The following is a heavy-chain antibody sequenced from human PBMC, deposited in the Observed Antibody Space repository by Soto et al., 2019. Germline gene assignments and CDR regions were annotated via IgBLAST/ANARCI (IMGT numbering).Heavy chain of an antibody. CDR2: ISAYNGNT. CDR3: ARDCSSTTGYNYYYGMDV. CDR1: GYTFTIYG. J-gene: IGHJ6*02. V-gene: IGHV1-18*04. Sequence: ASVKVSCKASGYTFTIYGISWVRQAPGQGREWMGWISAYNGNTNYAQKLQGRVTMTTDTSTGTAYMELRSLRSDDPAVYSCARDCSSTTGYNYYYGMDVWGQGTTVTVSS. D-gene: IGHD2-2*01.